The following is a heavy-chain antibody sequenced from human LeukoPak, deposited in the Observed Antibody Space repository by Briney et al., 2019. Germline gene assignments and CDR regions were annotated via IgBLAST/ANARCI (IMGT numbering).Heavy chain of an antibody. CDR3: ARDAYDTNGYYTRIY. J-gene: IGHJ4*02. CDR1: GFTFSSYG. CDR2: ISYDGSNK. D-gene: IGHD3-22*01. V-gene: IGHV3-30*03. Sequence: PGGSLRLSCAASGFTFSSYGMHWVRQAPGKGLEWVAVISYDGSNKYYADSVKGRFTISRDNSQSTLYLQMNSLRAEDTAVYFCARDAYDTNGYYTRIYWGQGTLVAVSS.